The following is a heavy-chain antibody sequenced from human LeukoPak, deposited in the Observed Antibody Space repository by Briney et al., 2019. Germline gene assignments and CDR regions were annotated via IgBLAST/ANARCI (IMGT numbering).Heavy chain of an antibody. CDR3: ARHEDVVVPATGEGYFDY. D-gene: IGHD2-2*01. V-gene: IGHV4-39*01. CDR1: GGSISSSSYY. J-gene: IGHJ4*02. CDR2: IYYSGST. Sequence: SETLSLTCTVSGGSISSSSYYWGWIRQPPGKGLEWIGSIYYSGSTYYNPSLKSRVTISVDTSKNQFSLKLSSVTAADTAVHYCARHEDVVVPATGEGYFDYWGQGTLVTVSS.